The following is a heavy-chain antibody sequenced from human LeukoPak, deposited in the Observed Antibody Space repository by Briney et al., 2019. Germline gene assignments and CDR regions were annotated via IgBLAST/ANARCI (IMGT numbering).Heavy chain of an antibody. CDR2: IRPDGDRT. V-gene: IGHV3-23*01. Sequence: GGSLRLSCAASGFTFSTYAITWVRQGPGKGLEWVSAIRPDGDRTYYANSVKGRFTISRDNSKDTVYLQINGLRVEDTAVYYCAREQSGTRGWYTVDYRGQGTLVTVSS. D-gene: IGHD6-19*01. J-gene: IGHJ4*02. CDR3: AREQSGTRGWYTVDY. CDR1: GFTFSTYA.